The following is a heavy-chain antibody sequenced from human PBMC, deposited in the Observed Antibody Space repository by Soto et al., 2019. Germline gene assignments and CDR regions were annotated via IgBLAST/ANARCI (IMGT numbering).Heavy chain of an antibody. CDR2: IIPIFGTA. J-gene: IGHJ6*02. D-gene: IGHD6-6*01. CDR1: GGTFSSYA. Sequence: GASVKVSCKASGGTFSSYAISWVRQAPGQGLEWMGGIIPIFGTANYAQKFQGRVTITADESTSTAYMELSSLRSEDTAVYYCARDQDSSSWELTHYYGMDVWGQGTTVTVSS. CDR3: ARDQDSSSWELTHYYGMDV. V-gene: IGHV1-69*13.